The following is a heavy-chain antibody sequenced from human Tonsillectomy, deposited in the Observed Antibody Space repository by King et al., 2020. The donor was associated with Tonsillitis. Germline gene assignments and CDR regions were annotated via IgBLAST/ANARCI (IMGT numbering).Heavy chain of an antibody. Sequence: QLVQSGGGLVQPGGSLRLSCAASGFTFSSYAMSWVRQAPGKGLEWVSGISGSGGSTYYADSVKGRFTISRDNSKNTMDLEMNSLRAEDTAVYYCAKSKTQWLNQLGPLDYWGQGTLVTVSS. V-gene: IGHV3-23*04. CDR2: ISGSGGST. J-gene: IGHJ4*02. CDR3: AKSKTQWLNQLGPLDY. D-gene: IGHD6-19*01. CDR1: GFTFSSYA.